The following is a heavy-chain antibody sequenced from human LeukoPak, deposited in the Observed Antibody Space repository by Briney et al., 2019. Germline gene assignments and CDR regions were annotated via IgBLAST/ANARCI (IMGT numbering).Heavy chain of an antibody. D-gene: IGHD1-1*01. Sequence: SVKVSCKASGGTFSSYAISWVRQAPGQGLEWMGGIIPIFGIANYAQKFQGRVTITADVSTGATYMELSSLRSEDTAVYYCARDAWQNWKSGANHYYYGLDVWGQGTTVTVSS. CDR2: IIPIFGIA. CDR3: ARDAWQNWKSGANHYYYGLDV. V-gene: IGHV1-69*13. CDR1: GGTFSSYA. J-gene: IGHJ6*02.